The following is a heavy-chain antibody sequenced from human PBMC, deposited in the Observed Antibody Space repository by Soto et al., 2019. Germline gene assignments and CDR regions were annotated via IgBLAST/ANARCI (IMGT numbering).Heavy chain of an antibody. CDR3: ARRGSGSYYDY. D-gene: IGHD1-26*01. CDR1: GFTFSSYA. CDR2: ISGSGGST. J-gene: IGHJ4*02. V-gene: IGHV3-23*01. Sequence: EVQLLESGGGLVQPGGSLRLSCAASGFTFSSYAMRWVRQAPGKGLEWVSAISGSGGSTYYADSVKGRFTISRDNSKHTLYLQMNSLRAGDTAVYYCARRGSGSYYDYWGQGTRVTVSS.